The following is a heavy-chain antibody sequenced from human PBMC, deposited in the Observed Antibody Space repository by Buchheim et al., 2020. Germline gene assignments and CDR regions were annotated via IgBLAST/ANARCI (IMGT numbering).Heavy chain of an antibody. CDR2: INPIGGST. CDR3: ARDGYSYGYQEGNWFDP. J-gene: IGHJ5*02. D-gene: IGHD5-18*01. V-gene: IGHV1-46*01. Sequence: QVQLVQSGAEVKKPGASVKVSCKASGYTFATYYMHWVRQAPGQGLEWMGIINPIGGSTTYAQKFKGRVTMTRDTSTSTVYMELSSLRSEDTAVYYCARDGYSYGYQEGNWFDPWGQGTL. CDR1: GYTFATYY.